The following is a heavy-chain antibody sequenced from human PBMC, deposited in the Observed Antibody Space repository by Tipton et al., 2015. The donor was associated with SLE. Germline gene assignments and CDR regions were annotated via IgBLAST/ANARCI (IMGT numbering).Heavy chain of an antibody. CDR1: GGSFSGYY. CDR2: INHSGST. D-gene: IGHD1-26*01. CDR3: ARALGSGSPYYFDY. V-gene: IGHV4-34*01. Sequence: TLSLTCAVYGGSFSGYYWSWIRQPRGKGLECIGEINHSGSTNYNPSLKSRVTISVDTSKNQFSLKLSSVTAADTAVYYCARALGSGSPYYFDYWGQGTLVTVSS. J-gene: IGHJ4*02.